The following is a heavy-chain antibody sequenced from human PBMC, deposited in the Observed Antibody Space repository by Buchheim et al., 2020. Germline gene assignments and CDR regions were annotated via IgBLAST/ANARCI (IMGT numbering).Heavy chain of an antibody. CDR2: IYYSGGT. D-gene: IGHD3-10*01. V-gene: IGHV4-59*01. CDR3: ARDNDYYGSGSYFSWFDP. Sequence: QVQLQESGPGLVKPSETLSLTCTVSGGSISSYYWSWIRQPPGKGLEWIGYIYYSGGTNYNPSLKSRVTISVDTSKNQFSLKLSSVTAADTAVYYCARDNDYYGSGSYFSWFDPWGQGTL. CDR1: GGSISSYY. J-gene: IGHJ5*02.